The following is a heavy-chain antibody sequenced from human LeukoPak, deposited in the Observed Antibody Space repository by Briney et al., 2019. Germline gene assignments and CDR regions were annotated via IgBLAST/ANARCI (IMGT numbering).Heavy chain of an antibody. CDR1: GGSISSSSYY. Sequence: PSETLSLTCTVSGGSISSSSYYWGWIRQPPGKGLEWIGSIYYSGSTYYNPSLKSRVTISVDTSKNQFSLKLSSVTAADTAVYYCARARRDGYNWSDWYYYYYMDVWGKGTTVTVSS. J-gene: IGHJ6*03. V-gene: IGHV4-39*07. CDR2: IYYSGST. D-gene: IGHD5-24*01. CDR3: ARARRDGYNWSDWYYYYYMDV.